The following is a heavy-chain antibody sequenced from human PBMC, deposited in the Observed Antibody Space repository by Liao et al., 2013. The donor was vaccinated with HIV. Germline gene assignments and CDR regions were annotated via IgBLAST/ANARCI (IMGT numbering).Heavy chain of an antibody. CDR2: ILPRGRP. CDR3: ARQYYFGVGHSLAHIDD. V-gene: IGHV4-61*02. CDR1: DGSISGQVFY. J-gene: IGHJ4*02. Sequence: QVSLQESGPGLVKPSQTLTLTCAVSDGSISGQVFYWTWIRQPVGRGLEWLGHILPRGRPTSNPSLRSRVTISVDSSKNQVSLKLASVTAADTAFYYCARQYYFGVGHSLAHIDDWGQGMQITVSS. D-gene: IGHD3-10*01.